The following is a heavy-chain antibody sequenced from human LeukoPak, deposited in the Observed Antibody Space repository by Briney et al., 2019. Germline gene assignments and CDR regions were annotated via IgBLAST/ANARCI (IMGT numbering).Heavy chain of an antibody. CDR3: ASVGYCSSTSCAPYNWFDP. D-gene: IGHD2-2*03. J-gene: IGHJ5*02. CDR1: GYTFTGYY. V-gene: IGHV1-2*02. Sequence: APVKVSCKASGYTFTGYYMHWVRQAPGQGLEWMGWINPNSGGTNYAQKFQGRVTMTRDTSISTAYMELSRLRSDDTAVYYCASVGYCSSTSCAPYNWFDPWGQGTLVTVSS. CDR2: INPNSGGT.